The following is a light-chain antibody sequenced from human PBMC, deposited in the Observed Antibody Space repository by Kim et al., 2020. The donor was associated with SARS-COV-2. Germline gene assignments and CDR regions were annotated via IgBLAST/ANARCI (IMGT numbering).Light chain of an antibody. Sequence: EIVMTQSPATLSVSPGERATLSCRASQSVSSNLAWYQQKPGQAPRLLIYGASRRATGIPARFSGSGSGTDFTLTISSLESEDFAVYYCQQYNNWPSYTFGQGTKRRS. CDR2: GAS. CDR3: QQYNNWPSYT. J-gene: IGKJ2*01. CDR1: QSVSSN. V-gene: IGKV3-15*01.